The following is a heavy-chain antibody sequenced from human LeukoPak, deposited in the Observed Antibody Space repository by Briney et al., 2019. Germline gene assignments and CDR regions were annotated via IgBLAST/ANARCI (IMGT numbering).Heavy chain of an antibody. J-gene: IGHJ6*02. Sequence: PGGSLRLSCAASGFTFSSYGMHWVRQAPGKGLEWVAVISYDGSNKYYADSVKGRFTISRDNSKNTLYLQMNSLRAEDTAVYYCAKDRSNSYGFYGMDVWGQGTTVTVSS. V-gene: IGHV3-30*18. CDR2: ISYDGSNK. CDR3: AKDRSNSYGFYGMDV. D-gene: IGHD5-18*01. CDR1: GFTFSSYG.